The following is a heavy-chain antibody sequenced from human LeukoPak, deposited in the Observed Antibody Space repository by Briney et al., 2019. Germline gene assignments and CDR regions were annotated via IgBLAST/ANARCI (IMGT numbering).Heavy chain of an antibody. D-gene: IGHD3-16*02. CDR1: GGSFSAYH. J-gene: IGHJ4*02. Sequence: SETLSLTCAVYGGSFSAYHWNWIRQPPGKGLEWIGEINHSGSTKYNPSLKSRVTISVDTSKNQFSLKLSSVTAADTAVYYCAARNVWGNYRLNYWGQGTLVTVSS. V-gene: IGHV4-34*01. CDR2: INHSGST. CDR3: AARNVWGNYRLNY.